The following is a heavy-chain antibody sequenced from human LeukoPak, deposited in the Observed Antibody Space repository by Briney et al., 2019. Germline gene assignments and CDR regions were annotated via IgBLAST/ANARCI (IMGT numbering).Heavy chain of an antibody. Sequence: SGTLSLTCGVSGGSISSTNWWCWVRQPPGQGLEWIGEISLSGPTNYNPSLKSRFTMSLDKSKNLPSLNLTSVSAADRAVYYCSRESGAFSPFGYWGQGTLVTVSS. CDR2: ISLSGPT. CDR3: SRESGAFSPFGY. D-gene: IGHD1-26*01. J-gene: IGHJ4*02. CDR1: GGSISSTNW. V-gene: IGHV4-4*02.